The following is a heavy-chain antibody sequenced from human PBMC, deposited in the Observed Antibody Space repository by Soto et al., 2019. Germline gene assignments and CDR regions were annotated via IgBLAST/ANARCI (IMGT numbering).Heavy chain of an antibody. J-gene: IGHJ4*02. V-gene: IGHV3-21*01. Sequence: GGSLRLSCAASGFTFSSYSMNWVRQAPGKGLEWVSSIGSSSSYIYYADSVKGRFTISRGNAKNSLYLQMNSLRAEDTAVYYCARGLTYGDYVFDYWGQGTLVTVSS. CDR1: GFTFSSYS. D-gene: IGHD4-17*01. CDR2: IGSSSSYI. CDR3: ARGLTYGDYVFDY.